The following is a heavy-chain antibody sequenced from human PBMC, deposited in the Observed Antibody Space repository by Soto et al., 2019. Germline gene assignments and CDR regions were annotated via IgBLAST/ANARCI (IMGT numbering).Heavy chain of an antibody. V-gene: IGHV3-30*18. Sequence: VQLVESGGGVVQPGRSLRLSCAASGFTFSDYAMHWVRQAPGKGLEWVAVVSHDGRNTHYADSVKSRFTISRDSSKHTVSLDMPSLRAEDTAVYYCAKGGRQWLVTSDFNYWVQGALVTVSS. CDR2: VSHDGRNT. CDR3: AKGGRQWLVTSDFNY. D-gene: IGHD6-19*01. CDR1: GFTFSDYA. J-gene: IGHJ4*02.